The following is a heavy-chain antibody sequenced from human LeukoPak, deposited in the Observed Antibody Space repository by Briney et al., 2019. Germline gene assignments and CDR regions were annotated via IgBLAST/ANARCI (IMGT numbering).Heavy chain of an antibody. CDR1: GGSISNYY. CDR2: IYYSGRT. V-gene: IGHV4-59*01. Sequence: SETLSLTCSVSGGSISNYYWSWIRQPPGKGLEWIGPIYYSGRTNYNPSLTSRVTISLDTSRNQFSLRLRSVTAADSAVYYCARVDHHDSSGLPYYSALDVWGQGTTVTVS. J-gene: IGHJ6*02. CDR3: ARVDHHDSSGLPYYSALDV. D-gene: IGHD3-22*01.